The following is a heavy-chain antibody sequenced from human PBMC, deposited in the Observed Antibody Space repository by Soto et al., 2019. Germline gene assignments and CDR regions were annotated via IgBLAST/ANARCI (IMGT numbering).Heavy chain of an antibody. CDR3: VRDLGIGGFADY. D-gene: IGHD2-15*01. CDR1: GLTFSSYW. V-gene: IGHV3-74*03. J-gene: IGHJ4*02. CDR2: IKTDGSST. Sequence: LRLSCAASGLTFSSYWMHWVRQAPGKGLVWVSRIKTDGSSTTYADSVKGRFTISRDNAKNTLYLQMNSLRAEDTAVYYCVRDLGIGGFADYWGQGTLVTVSS.